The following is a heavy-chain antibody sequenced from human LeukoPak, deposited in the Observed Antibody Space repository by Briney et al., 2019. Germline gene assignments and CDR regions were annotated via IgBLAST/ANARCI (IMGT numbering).Heavy chain of an antibody. D-gene: IGHD3-22*01. CDR3: ARDSYDSSGNYLDY. J-gene: IGHJ4*02. Sequence: GASVKVSCKASGYTFTGYYMHWVRQAPGQGLEWMGWINPNSGGTNYAQKVQGRVTMTTDTSTSTAYMELRRLRSDDTAVYYCARDSYDSSGNYLDYWGRGTLVTVSS. CDR1: GYTFTGYY. V-gene: IGHV1-2*02. CDR2: INPNSGGT.